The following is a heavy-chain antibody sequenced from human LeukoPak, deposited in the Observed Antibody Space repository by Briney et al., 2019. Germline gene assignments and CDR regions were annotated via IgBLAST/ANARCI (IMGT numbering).Heavy chain of an antibody. D-gene: IGHD3-22*01. CDR1: GFPFINAW. V-gene: IGHV3-15*01. Sequence: GGSLRLSCPASGFPFINAWMNWVRQGPEKGLEWVGRIKRKTDGETTDYAARVKGRFTISRDDSKNTLYLQMNSLKIEDTAVYYCTTYPGDHYDGSGLTYWGQGTLVTVSS. J-gene: IGHJ4*02. CDR2: IKRKTDGETT. CDR3: TTYPGDHYDGSGLTY.